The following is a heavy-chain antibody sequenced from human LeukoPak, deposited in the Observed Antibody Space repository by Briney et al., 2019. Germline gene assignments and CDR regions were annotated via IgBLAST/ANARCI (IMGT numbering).Heavy chain of an antibody. V-gene: IGHV3-23*01. CDR1: GFTFSSYA. Sequence: GGSLRLSCAASGFTFSSYAMSWVRQAPGKGLEWVSAISGSGGSTYYADSVKGRFTISRDNSKNTLYLQMNSLRAEDTAVYYCAKAPPAGGYSYGYVDYWGQGTLVTVSS. D-gene: IGHD5-18*01. CDR3: AKAPPAGGYSYGYVDY. J-gene: IGHJ4*02. CDR2: ISGSGGST.